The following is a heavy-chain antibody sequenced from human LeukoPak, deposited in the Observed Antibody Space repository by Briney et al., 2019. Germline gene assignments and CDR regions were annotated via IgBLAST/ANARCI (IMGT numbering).Heavy chain of an antibody. J-gene: IGHJ4*02. CDR1: GFTFNTYS. V-gene: IGHV3-21*01. D-gene: IGHD6-19*01. Sequence: GGSLRLSCAASGFTFNTYSMNWVRQAPGKGLEWVSSISSGDSYISYADSVKGRFTVSRDNAKNSLYLQMNSLRAEDTAVYYCARAGIAVAASFDYWGQGTLVTVSS. CDR3: ARAGIAVAASFDY. CDR2: ISSGDSYI.